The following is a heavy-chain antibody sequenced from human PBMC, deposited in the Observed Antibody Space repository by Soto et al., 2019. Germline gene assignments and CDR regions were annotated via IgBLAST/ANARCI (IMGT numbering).Heavy chain of an antibody. Sequence: GGSLRLSCAASGFTFSSYAMSWVRQAPGKGLEWVSAISGSGGSTYYADSVKGRFTISRDNAKNTLYLQMNSLRAEDTAVYYCARGYIREGDTDFFDYWGQGTLVTVSS. V-gene: IGHV3-23*01. D-gene: IGHD2-21*02. CDR2: ISGSGGST. CDR1: GFTFSSYA. J-gene: IGHJ4*02. CDR3: ARGYIREGDTDFFDY.